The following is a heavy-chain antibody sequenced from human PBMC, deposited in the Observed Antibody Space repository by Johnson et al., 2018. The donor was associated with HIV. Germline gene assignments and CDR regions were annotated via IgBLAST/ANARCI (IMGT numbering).Heavy chain of an antibody. V-gene: IGHV3-43D*03. CDR2: IHWDGDST. D-gene: IGHD6-6*01. J-gene: IGHJ3*02. Sequence: VEYGGVVVHPGGSLRLSCETSRFTFDDYAMHWVRQAPGKGLEWVSLIHWDGDSTYYADSVTGRFTISRDNSKNSLYLQMNSLRAEDTAVYYCARGGSIAARREAFDIWGQGTMVTVSS. CDR3: ARGGSIAARREAFDI. CDR1: RFTFDDYA.